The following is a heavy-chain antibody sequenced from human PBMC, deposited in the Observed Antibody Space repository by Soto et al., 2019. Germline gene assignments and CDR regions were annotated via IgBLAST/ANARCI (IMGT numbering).Heavy chain of an antibody. V-gene: IGHV1-69*13. CDR1: GYPFTDYY. CDR2: IDPIIGDA. CDR3: ARGRYFDWLLYNWFDP. J-gene: IGHJ5*02. D-gene: IGHD3-9*01. Sequence: GASVKFSCTASGYPFTDYYMHWVRQAPGQGPEWMGGIDPIIGDANYAQKFQGRVTITADESTSTAYMELSSLRSEDTAVYYCARGRYFDWLLYNWFDPWGQGTLVTVSS.